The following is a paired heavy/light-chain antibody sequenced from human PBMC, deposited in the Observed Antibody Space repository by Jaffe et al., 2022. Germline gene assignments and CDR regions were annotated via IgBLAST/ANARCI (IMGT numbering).Heavy chain of an antibody. J-gene: IGHJ6*03. CDR1: GYSFTGYY. CDR3: ARPGRAVAGTSYYYMDV. Sequence: QVQLVQSGAEVEKPGASVKVSCKASGYSFTGYYMHWVRQAPGQGLEWMGRINPNSGGTNYAQKFQGRVTMTRDTSTSTAYMELSSLTSDDTAVYYCARPGRAVAGTSYYYMDVWGKGTTVTVSS. D-gene: IGHD6-19*01. V-gene: IGHV1-2*06. CDR2: INPNSGGT.
Light chain of an antibody. CDR2: STN. CDR3: VLYMGSGIWV. CDR1: SGSVSTRYY. J-gene: IGLJ3*02. Sequence: QTVVTQEPSFSVSPGGTVTLTCGLSSGSVSTRYYPSWYQQTPGQAPRTLIYSTNTRSSGVPDRFSGSILGNKAALTITGAQADDESDYYCVLYMGSGIWVFGGGTKLTVL. V-gene: IGLV8-61*01.